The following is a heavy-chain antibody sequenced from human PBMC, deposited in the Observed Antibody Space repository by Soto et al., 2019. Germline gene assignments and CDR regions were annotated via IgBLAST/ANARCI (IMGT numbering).Heavy chain of an antibody. V-gene: IGHV5-10-1*01. CDR2: IDPSDSYT. Sequence: PGESLKISCKGSGYSFTSYWISWVRQMPGKGLEWMGRIDPSDSYTNYSPSFQGHVTISADKSISTAYLQWSSLKASDTAMYYCARHGGGCSGGSCTLGWFDPWGQGTLVTVSS. CDR1: GYSFTSYW. J-gene: IGHJ5*02. D-gene: IGHD2-15*01. CDR3: ARHGGGCSGGSCTLGWFDP.